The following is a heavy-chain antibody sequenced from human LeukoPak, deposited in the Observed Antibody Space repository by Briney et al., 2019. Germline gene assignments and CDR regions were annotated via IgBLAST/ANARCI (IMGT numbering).Heavy chain of an antibody. CDR3: ARHWTGYYYYGMDV. CDR2: IYYSGST. J-gene: IGHJ6*02. CDR1: GDSIISSSHY. D-gene: IGHD3/OR15-3a*01. V-gene: IGHV4-39*01. Sequence: PSETLSLTCTVFGDSIISSSHYWGWLPQPPGKGLDWIGSIYYSGSTHFNPSLQSRVTMSVDASKNQFSLKLSSVTAADTAGYYCARHWTGYYYYGMDVWGQGTTVTVSS.